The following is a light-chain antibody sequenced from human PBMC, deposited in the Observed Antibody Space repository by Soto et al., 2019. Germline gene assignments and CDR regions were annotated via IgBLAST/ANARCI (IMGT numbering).Light chain of an antibody. CDR1: SNDIGSYNY. V-gene: IGLV2-14*01. CDR2: DVS. CDR3: SSYTSSSYTSSTTLYV. J-gene: IGLJ1*01. Sequence: QSALTQPASVSGSPGQSITISCTGTSNDIGSYNYVSWYQQYPGKAPKLMIFDVSNRPSGVSNRFSGSKSGNTASLTISGRQAEDEADYYCSSYTSSSYTSSTTLYVFGTGTKLTVL.